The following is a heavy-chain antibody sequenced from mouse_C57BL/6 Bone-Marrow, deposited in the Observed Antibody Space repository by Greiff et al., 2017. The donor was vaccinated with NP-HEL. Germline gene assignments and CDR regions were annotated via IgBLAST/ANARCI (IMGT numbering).Heavy chain of an antibody. J-gene: IGHJ2*01. Sequence: LQQPGAELVRPGTSVKLSCKASGYTFTSYWMHWVKQRPGQGLEWIGVIDPSDSYTNYNQKFKGKATLTVDTSSSTAYMQLSSLTSEDSAVYYGARWDYYGSRDPFWGQGTTLTVSS. D-gene: IGHD1-1*01. CDR3: ARWDYYGSRDPF. V-gene: IGHV1-59*01. CDR2: IDPSDSYT. CDR1: GYTFTSYW.